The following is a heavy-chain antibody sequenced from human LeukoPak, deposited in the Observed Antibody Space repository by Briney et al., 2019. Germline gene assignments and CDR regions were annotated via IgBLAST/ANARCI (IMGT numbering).Heavy chain of an antibody. CDR2: MNPNSGNT. Sequence: ASVKVSCKASGYTFTSYDINWVRQATGQGLEWMGWMNPNSGNTGYAQKFQGRVTMTRNTSISTAYMELSSLRSEDTAVYYCARTTVNFYYYYYGMDVWGQGTTVTVSS. CDR3: ARTTVNFYYYYYGMDV. V-gene: IGHV1-8*01. D-gene: IGHD4-11*01. J-gene: IGHJ6*02. CDR1: GYTFTSYD.